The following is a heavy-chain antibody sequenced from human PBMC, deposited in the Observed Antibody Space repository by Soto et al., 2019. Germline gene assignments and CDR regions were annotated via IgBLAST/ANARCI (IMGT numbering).Heavy chain of an antibody. CDR3: ARSLEGTTVTNWFDP. Sequence: QVQLVQSGAEVKKPGSSVKVSCKASADTFNSYSLSWLRQAPGQRLEWMGGITPVFGTADYSQSFEDRLTITADDSTSTVYMDLSSLRSDDTAGYYCARSLEGTTVTNWFDPWGQGALVTVSS. J-gene: IGHJ5*02. D-gene: IGHD4-17*01. CDR2: ITPVFGTA. V-gene: IGHV1-69*01. CDR1: ADTFNSYS.